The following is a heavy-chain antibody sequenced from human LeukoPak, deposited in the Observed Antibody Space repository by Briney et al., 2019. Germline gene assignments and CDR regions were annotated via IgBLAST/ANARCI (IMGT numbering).Heavy chain of an antibody. CDR1: GFTFSTYV. J-gene: IGHJ4*02. D-gene: IGHD3-3*01. CDR3: ASGPPFLRYFEY. V-gene: IGHV3-23*01. CDR2: ISVGSEYI. Sequence: GGSLRLSCAASGFTFSTYVMNWFRQAPGKGLEWVSTISVGSEYIFYADSVKGRFTISRDDSNNALYLQMHSLRAEDTALYYCASGPPFLRYFEYWGQGTLVTVSS.